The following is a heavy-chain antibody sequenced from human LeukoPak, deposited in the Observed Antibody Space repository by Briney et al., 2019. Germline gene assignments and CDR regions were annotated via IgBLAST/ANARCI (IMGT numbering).Heavy chain of an antibody. J-gene: IGHJ3*02. CDR2: IYYSGST. CDR1: GGSISSSSYY. V-gene: IGHV4-39*01. Sequence: SETLSLTCTVSGGSISSSSYYWGWIRQPPGKGLEWIGSIYYSGSTYYNPSLKSRVTISVDTSKNQFSLKLNSVTAADTAVYYCARSGWYKGAFDIWGQGTMVTVSS. D-gene: IGHD6-19*01. CDR3: ARSGWYKGAFDI.